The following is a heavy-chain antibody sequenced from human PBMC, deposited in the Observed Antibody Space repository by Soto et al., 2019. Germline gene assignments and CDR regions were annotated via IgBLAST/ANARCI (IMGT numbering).Heavy chain of an antibody. V-gene: IGHV3-74*01. CDR3: AKSLVPASTLSYYYYYGMDV. CDR2: INSDGSST. CDR1: GFTFSSYW. D-gene: IGHD2-2*01. Sequence: GESLKISCAASGFTFSSYWMHWVRQAPGKGLVWVSRINSDGSSTSYADSVKGRFTISRDNAKNTLYLQMNSLRAEDTAVYYCAKSLVPASTLSYYYYYGMDVWGQGTTVTVSS. J-gene: IGHJ6*02.